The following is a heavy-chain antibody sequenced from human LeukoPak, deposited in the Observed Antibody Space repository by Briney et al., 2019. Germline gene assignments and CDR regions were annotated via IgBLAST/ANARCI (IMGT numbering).Heavy chain of an antibody. D-gene: IGHD6-19*01. CDR1: GFTFSNYA. J-gene: IGHJ4*02. Sequence: GGSLRLSCSASGFTFSNYAMHWVRQAPGKGLEYVSSISGTGGSTYYADSVKGRFTISRDNSKNTLFLQMSSLRPEDTAVYYCVNGGVAVARYWGQGTLVTVSS. CDR3: VNGGVAVARY. CDR2: ISGTGGST. V-gene: IGHV3-64D*09.